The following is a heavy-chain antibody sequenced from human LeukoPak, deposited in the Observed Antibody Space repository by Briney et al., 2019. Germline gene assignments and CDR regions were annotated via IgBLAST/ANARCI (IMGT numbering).Heavy chain of an antibody. CDR2: IYTSGST. D-gene: IGHD2-2*01. Sequence: SETLSLTCTVSGGSISSGSYYWSWIRQPAGKGLEWIGRIYTSGSTNYNPSLKSRVTISVDTSKNQFSLKLSSVTAADTAVYYCARDVPGGSTSSDYWGQGTLVTVSS. CDR3: ARDVPGGSTSSDY. J-gene: IGHJ4*02. CDR1: GGSISSGSYY. V-gene: IGHV4-61*02.